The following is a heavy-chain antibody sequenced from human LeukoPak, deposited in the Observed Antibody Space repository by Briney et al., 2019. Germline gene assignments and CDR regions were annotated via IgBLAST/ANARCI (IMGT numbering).Heavy chain of an antibody. CDR2: ISHGGGKE. J-gene: IGHJ4*02. V-gene: IGHV3-30*18. CDR3: AKTLDGFWPQFDF. CDR1: GFPFHDYD. Sequence: GGSLRLSCAASGFPFHDYDMYWVRQTPGKGLKWVALISHGGGKEHYAESVKGRFTISRDNSRNTVYLQMSSLRSDDTAIYYCAKTLDGFWPQFDFWGQGTLLIVSS. D-gene: IGHD5-24*01.